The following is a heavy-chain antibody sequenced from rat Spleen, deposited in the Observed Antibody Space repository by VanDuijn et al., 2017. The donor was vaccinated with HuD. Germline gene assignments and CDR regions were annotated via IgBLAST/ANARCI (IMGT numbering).Heavy chain of an antibody. CDR3: ARHVTTEGIAHYFDY. J-gene: IGHJ2*01. Sequence: QVQLTESGPGLVQPSQTLSLTCTVSGFSLTSYHVSWVRQPPAKCLVRLGTIWAGGGTNYNSAVHSRLSISRDTSKSQVFLKMNSLQPEDTGTYYCARHVTTEGIAHYFDYWGQGVMVTVSS. CDR1: GFSLTSYH. CDR2: IWAGGGT. V-gene: IGHV2-72*01. D-gene: IGHD1-11*01.